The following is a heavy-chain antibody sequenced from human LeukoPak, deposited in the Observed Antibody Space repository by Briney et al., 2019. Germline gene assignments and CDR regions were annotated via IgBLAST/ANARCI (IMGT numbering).Heavy chain of an antibody. J-gene: IGHJ3*02. V-gene: IGHV3-33*06. D-gene: IGHD4/OR15-4a*01. CDR2: IWYDGSNK. CDR1: GFTFSSYG. CDR3: AKSGDYGGSDDAFDI. Sequence: GGSLRLSCAASGFTFSSYGMHWVRQAPGKGLEWVAVIWYDGSNKYYADSVKGRFTISRDNSKNTLYLQTNSLRAEDTAVYYCAKSGDYGGSDDAFDIWGQGTMVTVSS.